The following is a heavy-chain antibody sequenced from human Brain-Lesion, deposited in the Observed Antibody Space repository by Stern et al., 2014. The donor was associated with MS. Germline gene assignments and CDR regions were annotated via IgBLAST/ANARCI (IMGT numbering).Heavy chain of an antibody. J-gene: IGHJ4*02. CDR3: ATYYYDSTGYNDF. CDR2: ITPKSGGT. CDR1: GYTFTGSY. V-gene: IGHV1-2*04. D-gene: IGHD3-22*01. Sequence: VQLEESGAEVKKPGASVKVSCKASGYTFTGSYMHWVRQAPGQGLEGMGWITPKSGGTNYAQKFQGWVTMTRDTSINTAYMELSRLRSDDTAVYYCATYYYDSTGYNDFWGQGTLVTVSS.